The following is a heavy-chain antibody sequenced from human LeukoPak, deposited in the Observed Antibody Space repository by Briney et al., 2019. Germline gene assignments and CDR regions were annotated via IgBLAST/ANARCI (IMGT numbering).Heavy chain of an antibody. Sequence: GGSLRLSCAASGFTFSSYAMSWVRQAPGKGLEWVSAISGSGGSTYYADSVQGRFTISRDKSKNTLYLQMNSLRAEDTAVYYCAKGGMSTVYFDYWGQGTLVTVSS. J-gene: IGHJ4*02. CDR3: AKGGMSTVYFDY. CDR1: GFTFSSYA. D-gene: IGHD4-17*01. CDR2: ISGSGGST. V-gene: IGHV3-23*01.